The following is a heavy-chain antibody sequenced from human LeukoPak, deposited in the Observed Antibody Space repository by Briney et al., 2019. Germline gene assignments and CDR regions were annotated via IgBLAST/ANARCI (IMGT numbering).Heavy chain of an antibody. CDR1: GYTFTGYY. D-gene: IGHD1-7*01. V-gene: IGHV1-69-2*01. Sequence: ASVKVSCKASGYTFTGYYMHWVQQAPGKGLEWMGLVDPEDGETIYAEKFQGRVTITADTSTDTAYMGLSSLRSEDTAVYYCATSTTTRSERFDPWGQGTLVTVSS. CDR2: VDPEDGET. CDR3: ATSTTTRSERFDP. J-gene: IGHJ5*02.